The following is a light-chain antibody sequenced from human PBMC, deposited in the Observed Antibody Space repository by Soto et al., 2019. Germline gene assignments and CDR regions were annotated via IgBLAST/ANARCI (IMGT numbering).Light chain of an antibody. V-gene: IGLV2-14*01. CDR1: SSDVGGYNY. Sequence: QSALTQPASVSGSPGQSITISCTGTSSDVGGYNYVSWYKQHPGKAPKLMIYEVSNRPSGVSNRFSGSKSGNTASLTISGLQAEDEADYYCSSYTSRSTLDYVFGSGTKLTVL. J-gene: IGLJ1*01. CDR2: EVS. CDR3: SSYTSRSTLDYV.